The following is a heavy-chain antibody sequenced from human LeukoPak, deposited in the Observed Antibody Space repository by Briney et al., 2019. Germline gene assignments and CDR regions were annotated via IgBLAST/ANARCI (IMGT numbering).Heavy chain of an antibody. Sequence: SETLSLTCAVYGGSFSGYYWGWIRQPPGKGLEWIGEINHSGSTNYNPSLKSRVTISVDTSKNQFSLKLSSVTAADTAVYHCARGRSGSGSYYRRNWFDPWGQGTLVTVSS. CDR2: INHSGST. J-gene: IGHJ5*02. CDR3: ARGRSGSGSYYRRNWFDP. D-gene: IGHD3-10*01. CDR1: GGSFSGYY. V-gene: IGHV4-34*01.